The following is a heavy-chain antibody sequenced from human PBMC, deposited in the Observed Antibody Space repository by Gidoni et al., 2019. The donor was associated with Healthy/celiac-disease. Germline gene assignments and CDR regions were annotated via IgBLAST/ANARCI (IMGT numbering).Heavy chain of an antibody. CDR1: GCSISSYY. J-gene: IGHJ6*02. Sequence: QVQLQASGPGLAKPSETLSLTCIVSGCSISSYYWSWIRQPPGKGLEWIGYIYYSGSTNYNPSLKSRVTISVDTSKNQFSLKLSSVTAADTAVYYCARGTYYYDKSGMDVWGQGTTVTDSS. D-gene: IGHD3-22*01. CDR2: IYYSGST. CDR3: ARGTYYYDKSGMDV. V-gene: IGHV4-59*01.